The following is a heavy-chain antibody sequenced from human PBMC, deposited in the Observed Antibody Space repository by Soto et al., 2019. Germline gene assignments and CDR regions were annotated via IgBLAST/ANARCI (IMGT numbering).Heavy chain of an antibody. J-gene: IGHJ6*03. CDR3: ATCSGGSCYYYYYYYYMDV. CDR1: GFTFSSYA. D-gene: IGHD2-15*01. V-gene: IGHV3-66*01. Sequence: GVSLRLSCAASGFTFSSYAMSWVRPAQGKGLEWVSVIYSGGSTYYADSVKGRFTISRDNSKNTLYLQMNSLRAEDTAVYYCATCSGGSCYYYYYYYYMDVWGKGTTVTVSS. CDR2: IYSGGST.